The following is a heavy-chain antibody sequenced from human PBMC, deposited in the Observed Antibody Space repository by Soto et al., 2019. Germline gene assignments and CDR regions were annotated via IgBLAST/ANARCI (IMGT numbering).Heavy chain of an antibody. V-gene: IGHV2-5*01. Sequence: GSGPTLVNPTQTLTLTCTFSGFSLSTSGMVVGWIRQPPGKAPEWLAFIYWNDDKRYSPSLRSRLTITKDTSKNQVVLIMTNMDPGDTATYYCARRATITAIDYWGQGTLVTVSS. CDR1: GFSLSTSGMV. D-gene: IGHD5-12*01. CDR2: IYWNDDK. CDR3: ARRATITAIDY. J-gene: IGHJ4*02.